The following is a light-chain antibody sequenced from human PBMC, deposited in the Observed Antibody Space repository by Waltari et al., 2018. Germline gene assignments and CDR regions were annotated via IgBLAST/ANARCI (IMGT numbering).Light chain of an antibody. CDR2: EVS. CDR1: SSDVGGYHS. CDR3: SSYAGSDNLGV. Sequence: QSALTQPPSASGSPGQSVTISCTGTSSDVGGYHSVSWYQQHPGKAPKLMIYEVSKRPSGVPDRFSGSKSGNTASLTVFGLQAEDEADYYCSSYAGSDNLGVFGTGTKVTVL. J-gene: IGLJ1*01. V-gene: IGLV2-8*01.